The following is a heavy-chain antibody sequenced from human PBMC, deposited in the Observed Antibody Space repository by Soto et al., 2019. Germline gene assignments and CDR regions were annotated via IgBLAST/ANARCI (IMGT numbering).Heavy chain of an antibody. J-gene: IGHJ4*02. D-gene: IGHD6-19*01. CDR1: GYTFTNYG. CDR2: ISGSNGDT. CDR3: GRGGLAVSGTYDY. V-gene: IGHV1-18*01. Sequence: QVQLVQSGAEVKESWASVKVSCKASGYTFTNYGVAWVRRAPGQGLEWMGWISGSNGDTKYAQNLQNRVSLTTDTSTNTAYMELRSLRPDDTAIYFCGRGGLAVSGTYDYWGQGTLVTVSS.